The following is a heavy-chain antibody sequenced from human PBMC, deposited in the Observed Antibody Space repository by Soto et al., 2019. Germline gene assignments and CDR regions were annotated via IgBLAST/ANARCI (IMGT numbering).Heavy chain of an antibody. V-gene: IGHV4-31*03. J-gene: IGHJ3*02. CDR2: IYSSGVT. Sequence: QMQLQESGPALVKPSLTLSLTCTVSGGSISSGGYYWSWLRQHPRMGLEWIGYIYSSGVTSYNPSLKSRVTISDDTSKNLFSLKFNSVTDADTAVYFCAREYTTAWYRAFDIWGRGTMVTVSS. CDR1: GGSISSGGYY. D-gene: IGHD1-1*01. CDR3: AREYTTAWYRAFDI.